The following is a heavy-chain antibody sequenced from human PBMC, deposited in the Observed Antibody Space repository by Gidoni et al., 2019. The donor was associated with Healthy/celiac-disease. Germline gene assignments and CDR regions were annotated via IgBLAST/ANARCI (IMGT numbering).Heavy chain of an antibody. CDR2: ISGSGGST. Sequence: EVQLLESGGGLVQPGGSPRLSRAPSGSTFSSYAMSWVRQAPGKGLEWVSAISGSGGSTYYADSVKGRFTISRDNSKNTLYLQMNSLRAEDTAVYYCAKMFDGWYFDYWGQGTLVTVSS. V-gene: IGHV3-23*01. J-gene: IGHJ4*02. CDR1: GSTFSSYA. D-gene: IGHD3-10*02. CDR3: AKMFDGWYFDY.